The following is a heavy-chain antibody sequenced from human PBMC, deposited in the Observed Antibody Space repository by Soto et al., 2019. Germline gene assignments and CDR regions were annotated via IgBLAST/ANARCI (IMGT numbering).Heavy chain of an antibody. J-gene: IGHJ4*02. CDR1: GFTFSGYW. V-gene: IGHV3-7*01. CDR2: IKKDGSEK. Sequence: EVQLVESGGGLVQPGGSLRLSCVASGFTFSGYWMSWVRQAPGRGLEWVANIKKDGSEKYYVDSVKSRFTISRDNAKNSLYLQMNSLRAEDTGVYYCARDLVNYWGQGTLVTVSS. CDR3: ARDLVNY. D-gene: IGHD6-6*01.